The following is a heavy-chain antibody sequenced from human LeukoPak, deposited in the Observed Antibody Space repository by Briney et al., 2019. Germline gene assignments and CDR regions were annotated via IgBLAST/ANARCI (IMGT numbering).Heavy chain of an antibody. Sequence: ASVKVSCKASGYTFTGYYKHWVRQAPGQGLEWMGWINPKSGGTNYAQKSQGRVTMTRDMSTSTVYMELSSLRSEDTAVYYCARDPHYYGSGSHPDYWGQGTLVTVSS. V-gene: IGHV1-2*02. CDR1: GYTFTGYY. CDR2: INPKSGGT. D-gene: IGHD3-10*01. J-gene: IGHJ4*02. CDR3: ARDPHYYGSGSHPDY.